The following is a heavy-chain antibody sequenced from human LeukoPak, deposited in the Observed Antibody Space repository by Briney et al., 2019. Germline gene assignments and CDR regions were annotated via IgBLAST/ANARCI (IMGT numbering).Heavy chain of an antibody. CDR2: IYTSEST. CDR3: AREVNSSTWRPLDF. J-gene: IGHJ4*02. CDR1: GGSFSGYY. V-gene: IGHV4-4*07. Sequence: PSETLSLTCAVYGGSFSGYYWSWIRQPAGKGLEWIGRIYTSESTNYNPSLKSRVTMSVDTSKNQFSLKLTSMTAADTAVYYCAREVNSSTWRPLDFWGQGTLVTVSS. D-gene: IGHD6-13*01.